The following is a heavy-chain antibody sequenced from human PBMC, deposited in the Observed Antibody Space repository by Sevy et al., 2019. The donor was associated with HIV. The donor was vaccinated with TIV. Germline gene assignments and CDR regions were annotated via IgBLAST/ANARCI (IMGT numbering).Heavy chain of an antibody. CDR1: GFTFSSYS. CDR3: AKSSSAMIVVAPFDY. V-gene: IGHV3-21*01. J-gene: IGHJ4*02. Sequence: GGSLRLSCAASGFTFSSYSMNWVRQAPGKGLEWVSSISSSSYIYYADSVKGRVTISRDNAKNSLYLQMNSLRAEDTAVYYCAKSSSAMIVVAPFDYWGQGTLVTVSS. D-gene: IGHD3-22*01. CDR2: ISSSSYI.